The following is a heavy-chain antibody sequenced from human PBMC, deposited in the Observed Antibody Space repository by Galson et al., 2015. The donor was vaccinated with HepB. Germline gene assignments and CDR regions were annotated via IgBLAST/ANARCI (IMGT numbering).Heavy chain of an antibody. D-gene: IGHD2-15*01. CDR1: GGTFSSYA. CDR3: ATEQARLYCSGGSFYSFKNWFDP. Sequence: SVKVSCKASGGTFSSYAISWVRQAPGQGLEWMGGIIPIFGIGIYAQKFQGRVTMTEDTSTDTAYMELSSLRSEDMAVYYCATEQARLYCSGGSFYSFKNWFDPWGQGTLVTVSS. J-gene: IGHJ5*02. CDR2: IIPIFGIG. V-gene: IGHV1-69*10.